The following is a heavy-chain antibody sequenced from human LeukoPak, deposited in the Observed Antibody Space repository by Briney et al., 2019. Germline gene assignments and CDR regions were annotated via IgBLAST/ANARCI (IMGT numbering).Heavy chain of an antibody. CDR3: ARSTRIGGTITYDY. CDR2: ISPVDSDT. J-gene: IGHJ4*02. Sequence: GESLKISCKDSGSTFTTYWINWVRQIPGKGLEWIGIISPVDSDTRYSPSFQGQVTISADKSITTAYLQWTSLKASDTAIYYCARSTRIGGTITYDYWGQGTPVTVSS. CDR1: GSTFTTYW. V-gene: IGHV5-51*01. D-gene: IGHD3-16*01.